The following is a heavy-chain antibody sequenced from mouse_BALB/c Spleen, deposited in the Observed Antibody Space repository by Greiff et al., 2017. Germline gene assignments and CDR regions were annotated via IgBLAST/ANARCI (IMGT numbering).Heavy chain of an antibody. CDR1: GFSLTGYG. CDR3: ARSYDYDELYYAMDY. V-gene: IGHV2-6-7*01. J-gene: IGHJ4*01. D-gene: IGHD2-4*01. Sequence: VQLKESGPGLVAPSQSLSITCTVSGFSLTGYGVNWVRQPPGKGLEWLGMIWGDGSTDYNSALKSRLSISKDNSKSQVFLKMNSLQTDDTARYYCARSYDYDELYYAMDYWGQGTSVTVSS. CDR2: IWGDGST.